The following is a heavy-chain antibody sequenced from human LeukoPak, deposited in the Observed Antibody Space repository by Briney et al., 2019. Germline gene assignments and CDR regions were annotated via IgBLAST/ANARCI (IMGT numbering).Heavy chain of an antibody. D-gene: IGHD3-16*01. CDR2: IRPDGSEA. V-gene: IGHV3-7*04. CDR3: TRDRAYKTFDY. Sequence: QPGGSLRLSCAASGFPFSSSWMTWVRQAPGKGLEWVAVIRPDGSEAAYVDSVIGRFTISRDNAKNSLFMQMISLRVEDTAVYYCTRDRAYKTFDYWGQGALVTVSS. J-gene: IGHJ4*02. CDR1: GFPFSSSW.